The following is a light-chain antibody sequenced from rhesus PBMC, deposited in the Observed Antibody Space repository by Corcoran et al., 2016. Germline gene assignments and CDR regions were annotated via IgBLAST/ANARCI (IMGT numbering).Light chain of an antibody. CDR1: QSVSSY. J-gene: IGKJ1*01. CDR2: GAS. V-gene: IGKV3S9*01. Sequence: EIVMTQSPATLSLSPGERATLSCRASQSVSSYVAWYQPKPEQAPRLLSSGASSRATGLPDRFSGRGSGNDFTLILSSREPEDVGVYYCQQYNNWRTFGQGTKVEIK. CDR3: QQYNNWRT.